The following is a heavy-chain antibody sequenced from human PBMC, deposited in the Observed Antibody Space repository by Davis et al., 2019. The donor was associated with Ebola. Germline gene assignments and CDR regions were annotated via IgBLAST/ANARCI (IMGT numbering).Heavy chain of an antibody. D-gene: IGHD3-10*01. CDR1: GFTFSSYA. CDR2: ISYDGSNK. CDR3: ARGFSRGGGLRWFDP. J-gene: IGHJ5*02. V-gene: IGHV3-30-3*01. Sequence: GESLKISCAASGFTFSSYAMHWVRQAPGKGLEWVAVISYDGSNKYYAASVKGRFTISRDNSKNTLYLQMNSLRAEDTAVYYCARGFSRGGGLRWFDPWGQGTLVTVSS.